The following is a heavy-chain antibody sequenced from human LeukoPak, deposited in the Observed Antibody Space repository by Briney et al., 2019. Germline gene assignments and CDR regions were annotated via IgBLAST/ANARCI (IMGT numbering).Heavy chain of an antibody. Sequence: GGSLRLSCAASGVTFSRYWMYGVRQAPGKGLVWVSRINSDGSSTSYADSVKGRFTISRDNAKNTVILQMTSLRAEDTAVYYCARYYYDSSGYYLFDFWGQGTLVTVSS. CDR1: GVTFSRYW. CDR3: ARYYYDSSGYYLFDF. D-gene: IGHD3-22*01. CDR2: INSDGSST. V-gene: IGHV3-74*01. J-gene: IGHJ4*02.